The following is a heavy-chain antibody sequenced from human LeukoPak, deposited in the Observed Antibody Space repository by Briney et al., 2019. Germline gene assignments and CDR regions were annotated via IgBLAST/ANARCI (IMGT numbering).Heavy chain of an antibody. CDR3: ARQYGSGSYYNNYYYMDV. CDR1: GYSISSGYY. CDR2: IYHSGST. V-gene: IGHV4-38-2*02. Sequence: SETLSLTCTVSGYSISSGYYWGWIRQPPGKGLEWIGSIYHSGSTYYNPSLKSRVTISVDTSKNQFSLKLSSVTAADTAVYYCARQYGSGSYYNNYYYMDVWGKGTTVTISS. D-gene: IGHD3-10*01. J-gene: IGHJ6*03.